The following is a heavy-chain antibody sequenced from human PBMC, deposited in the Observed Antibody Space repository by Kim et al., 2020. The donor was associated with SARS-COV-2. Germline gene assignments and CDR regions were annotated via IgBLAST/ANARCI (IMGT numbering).Heavy chain of an antibody. CDR2: IYNSGRT. V-gene: IGHV4-59*01. CDR3: ARDQYSSSWYSRWFDP. D-gene: IGHD6-13*01. Sequence: SETLSLTCTVSGGSISSYYWSWIRQPPGKGLEWIGYIYNSGRTNYIPSLKSRVTTSVDTSKNQFSLKPSSVTAADTAVYYCARDQYSSSWYSRWFDPWGQGTLVTVSS. CDR1: GGSISSYY. J-gene: IGHJ5*02.